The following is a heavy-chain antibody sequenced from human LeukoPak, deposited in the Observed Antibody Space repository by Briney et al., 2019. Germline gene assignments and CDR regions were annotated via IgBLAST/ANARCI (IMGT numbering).Heavy chain of an antibody. D-gene: IGHD2-15*01. V-gene: IGHV4-39*01. CDR1: GVSITSIHSY. Sequence: SSETLSLTCTVSGVSITSIHSYWGWIRQPPGKGLEWIGSIYYTGSTYYNPSLKSRVTISVDTSRNQFSLRLTSVTAADTAVYYCARQLPRGYYYGMDVWGQGTTVTVSS. J-gene: IGHJ6*02. CDR3: ARQLPRGYYYGMDV. CDR2: IYYTGST.